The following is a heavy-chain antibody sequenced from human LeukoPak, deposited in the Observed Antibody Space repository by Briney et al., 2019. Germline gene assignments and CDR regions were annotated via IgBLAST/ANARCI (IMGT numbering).Heavy chain of an antibody. CDR2: ISFDGNQE. V-gene: IGHV3-30-3*01. J-gene: IGHJ4*02. D-gene: IGHD3-16*02. CDR1: GFTFDNYA. CDR3: AREGSIVARIDY. Sequence: PGGSLRLSCEASGFTFDNYAMHWVRQAPGRRLEWVAVISFDGNQEYYPDSVKGRFTISRDNSKNTLYLQMNGLKTEDTAVYYCAREGSIVARIDYWGQGALVTVSS.